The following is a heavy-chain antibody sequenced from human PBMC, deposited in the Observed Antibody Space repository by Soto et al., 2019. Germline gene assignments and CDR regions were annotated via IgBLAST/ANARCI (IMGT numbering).Heavy chain of an antibody. D-gene: IGHD3-3*01. CDR3: AKVGQYYYGMDV. V-gene: IGHV1-3*01. Sequence: QVQLVQSGAEVKKPGASVKVSGKASGYTLTTYVMHWVRQAPGQRLEWMGWINAGNDNTKYSEKFQGRVTITRDTSASTVYMGLSSLSSEDTAVYYCAKVGQYYYGMDVWGQGTTVTVSS. CDR2: INAGNDNT. CDR1: GYTLTTYV. J-gene: IGHJ6*02.